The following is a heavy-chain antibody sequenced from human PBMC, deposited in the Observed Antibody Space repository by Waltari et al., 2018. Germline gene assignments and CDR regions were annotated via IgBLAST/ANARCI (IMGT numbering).Heavy chain of an antibody. CDR3: ARNRGIAARRGSGY. CDR2: MNPNSGNT. J-gene: IGHJ4*02. Sequence: QVQLVQSGAEVKKPGASVKVSCKASGYTFTSYDINWVRQATGHGLEWMGWMNPNSGNTGYAQKFQGRVTMTRNTSISTADMELSSLRSEDTAVYYCARNRGIAARRGSGYWGQGTLVTVSS. V-gene: IGHV1-8*01. D-gene: IGHD6-6*01. CDR1: GYTFTSYD.